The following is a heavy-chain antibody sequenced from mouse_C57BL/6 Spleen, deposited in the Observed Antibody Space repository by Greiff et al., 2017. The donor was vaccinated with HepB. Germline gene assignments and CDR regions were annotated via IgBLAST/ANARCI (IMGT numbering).Heavy chain of an antibody. CDR2: INPNNGGT. J-gene: IGHJ4*01. CDR3: ARLGFYYYPVRAMDY. V-gene: IGHV1-26*01. CDR1: GYTFTDYY. Sequence: EVQLQQSGPELVKPGASVKISCKASGYTFTDYYMNWVKQSHGKSLEWIGDINPNNGGTNYNQKFKGKATLTVDKSSSTAYMELRSLTSEDSAVYYWARLGFYYYPVRAMDYWGQGTSVTVSS. D-gene: IGHD1-1*01.